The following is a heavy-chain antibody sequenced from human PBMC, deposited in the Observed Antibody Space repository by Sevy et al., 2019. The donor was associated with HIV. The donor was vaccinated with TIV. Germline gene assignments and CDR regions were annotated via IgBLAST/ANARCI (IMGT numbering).Heavy chain of an antibody. J-gene: IGHJ3*01. V-gene: IGHV3-23*01. CDR2: ISGPGLST. Sequence: GGSLRLSCTASGFTFNTHAMTWVRQAPGKGLEWVSVISGPGLSTYYADSVKGRFTISRDNSQNTLYLQMNSLIVDDTATYYCAKALNPALESMIEVILRTLKGFDVWGQGTMVTVSS. D-gene: IGHD3-22*01. CDR1: GFTFNTHA. CDR3: AKALNPALESMIEVILRTLKGFDV.